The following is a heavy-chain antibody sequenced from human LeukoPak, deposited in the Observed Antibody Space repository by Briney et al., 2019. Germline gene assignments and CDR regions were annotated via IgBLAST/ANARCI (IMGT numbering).Heavy chain of an antibody. D-gene: IGHD2-2*01. V-gene: IGHV3-7*01. CDR1: GFTFSSYG. Sequence: GGSLRLSCAASGFTFSSYGMHWVRQAPGKGLEWVANIKQDGSEKYYVDSVKGRFTISRDNAKNSLYLQMNSLRAEDTAVYYCARAPYCSSTSCPPHYYYGMDVWGQGTTVTVSS. J-gene: IGHJ6*01. CDR2: IKQDGSEK. CDR3: ARAPYCSSTSCPPHYYYGMDV.